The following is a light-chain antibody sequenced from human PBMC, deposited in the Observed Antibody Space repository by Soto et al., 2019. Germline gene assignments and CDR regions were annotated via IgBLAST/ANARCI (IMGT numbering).Light chain of an antibody. V-gene: IGLV4-69*01. CDR3: QTWGTGVPV. Sequence: QLVLTQSPSASASLGASFKLTCTLSSGHSSYAIAWHQQQPEKGPRYLMKLNSDGSHSKGDGIPDRFSGSSSGAERYLTISSLQSEDEADYYCQTWGTGVPVFGGGTKLTVL. CDR1: SGHSSYA. J-gene: IGLJ2*01. CDR2: LNSDGSH.